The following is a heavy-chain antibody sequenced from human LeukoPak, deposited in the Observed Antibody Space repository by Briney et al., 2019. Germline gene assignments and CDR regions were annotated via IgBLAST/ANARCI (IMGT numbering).Heavy chain of an antibody. CDR3: AREYDYGDLGAFDI. V-gene: IGHV3-66*01. J-gene: IGHJ3*02. Sequence: GGSLRLSGAASGFTVSSNYMSWVRQAPGKGLEWVSVIYSGGSTYYADSVKGRFTISRDNSKNTLYLQMNSLRAEDTAVYYCAREYDYGDLGAFDIWGQGTMVTVSS. D-gene: IGHD4-17*01. CDR1: GFTVSSNY. CDR2: IYSGGST.